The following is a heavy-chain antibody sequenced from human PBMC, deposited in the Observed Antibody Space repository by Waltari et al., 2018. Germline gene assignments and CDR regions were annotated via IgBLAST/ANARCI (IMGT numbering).Heavy chain of an antibody. D-gene: IGHD5-12*01. CDR2: IYYSGST. J-gene: IGHJ3*02. V-gene: IGHV4-59*11. CDR1: GGSISSHY. Sequence: QVQLQESGPGLVKPSETLSLTCTVPGGSISSHYWSWIRQPPGKGLEWIGYIYYSGSTNYNPSLKSRVTISVDTSKNQFSLKLSSVTAADTAVYYCAIKDVDDDAFDIWGQGTMVTVSS. CDR3: AIKDVDDDAFDI.